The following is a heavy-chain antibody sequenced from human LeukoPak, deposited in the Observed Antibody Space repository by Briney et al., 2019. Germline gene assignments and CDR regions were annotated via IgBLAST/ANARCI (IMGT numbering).Heavy chain of an antibody. CDR2: SIPILGIA. CDR1: GGTFSSYA. D-gene: IGHD4-23*01. V-gene: IGHV1-69*04. CDR3: ARDDGGNSPLDN. J-gene: IGHJ4*02. Sequence: ASVKVSCKASGGTFSSYAISWVRQAPGQGLEWMGRSIPILGIANYAQKFQGRVTITADKSTSTAYMELSSLRSEDTAVYYCARDDGGNSPLDNWGQGTLVTVSS.